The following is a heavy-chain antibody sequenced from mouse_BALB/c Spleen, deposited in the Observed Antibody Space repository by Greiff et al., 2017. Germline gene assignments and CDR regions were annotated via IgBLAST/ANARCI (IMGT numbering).Heavy chain of an antibody. CDR3: TRRERYYDYDYYAMDY. CDR1: GYTFTSYY. D-gene: IGHD2-4*01. Sequence: QVQLQQSGAELVKPGASVKLSCKASGYTFTSYYMYWVKQRPGQGLEWIGEINPSNGGTNFNEKFKSKATLTVDKSSSTAYMQLSSLTSEDSAVYYCTRRERYYDYDYYAMDYWGQGTSVTVSS. CDR2: INPSNGGT. V-gene: IGHV1S81*02. J-gene: IGHJ4*01.